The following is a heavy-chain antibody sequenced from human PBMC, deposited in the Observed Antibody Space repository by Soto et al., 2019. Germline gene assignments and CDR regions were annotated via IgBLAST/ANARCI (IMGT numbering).Heavy chain of an antibody. CDR1: GGTFSSYA. CDR2: IIPIFGTA. D-gene: IGHD6-13*01. V-gene: IGHV1-69*01. Sequence: QVQLVQSGAEVKKPGSSVKVSCKASGGTFSSYAISWVRQAPGQGLEWMGGIIPIFGTANYAQKFQGRVTITADESTSTAYMXLSSLRSXDTAVYYCAXDGIAAAGSYYYYGMDVWGQGTTVTVSS. CDR3: AXDGIAAAGSYYYYGMDV. J-gene: IGHJ6*02.